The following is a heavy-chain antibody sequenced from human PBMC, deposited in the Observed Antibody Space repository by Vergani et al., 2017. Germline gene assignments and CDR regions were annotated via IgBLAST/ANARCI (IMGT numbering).Heavy chain of an antibody. D-gene: IGHD6-19*01. J-gene: IGHJ5*02. CDR2: IYNSGNG. Sequence: QMQLQESGPGLVKASETLSLTCTVSGDSIISRSYYWGWIRQPPGKGLEWIGSIYNSGNGDSSSSLKSRVTISVDTSKNHFSLKLSSVTAADTAVYFCARHSTVEWLVKLGWIDPWGQGILVTVSS. CDR3: ARHSTVEWLVKLGWIDP. V-gene: IGHV4-39*01. CDR1: GDSIISRSYY.